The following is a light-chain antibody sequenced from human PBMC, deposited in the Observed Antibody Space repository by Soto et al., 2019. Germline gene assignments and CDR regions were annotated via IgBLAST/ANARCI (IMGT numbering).Light chain of an antibody. J-gene: IGKJ2*01. Sequence: EIVLTQSPGTLSLSPGERATLSCRASQSVRNVYLAWYQQKPGQAPRLLIYDASNRATGIPDRFSGSGSGTDFPLTINRLEPEDSAVYYCQQSGSSPRTFGRGTKLEIK. CDR1: QSVRNVY. CDR3: QQSGSSPRT. CDR2: DAS. V-gene: IGKV3-20*01.